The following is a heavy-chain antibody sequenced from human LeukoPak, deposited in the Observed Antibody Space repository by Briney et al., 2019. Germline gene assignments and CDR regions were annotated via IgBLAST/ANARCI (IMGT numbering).Heavy chain of an antibody. Sequence: KASETLSLTCAVYGGSFSGYYWSWIRQPPGKGLEWIGEINHSGSTNYNPSLKSRVTISVDTSKNQFSLKLSSVTAADTAVYYCASTARGYSYGRRDGFDYWGQGTLVTVSS. CDR2: INHSGST. D-gene: IGHD5-18*01. V-gene: IGHV4-34*01. J-gene: IGHJ4*02. CDR1: GGSFSGYY. CDR3: ASTARGYSYGRRDGFDY.